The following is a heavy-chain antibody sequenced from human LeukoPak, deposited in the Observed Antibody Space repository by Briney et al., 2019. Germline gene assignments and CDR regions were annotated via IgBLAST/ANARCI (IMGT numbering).Heavy chain of an antibody. V-gene: IGHV4-39*01. D-gene: IGHD3-22*01. CDR2: IYYSGST. J-gene: IGHJ3*02. Sequence: SETLSLTCTVSGGSISSSSCYWGWIRQPPGKGLEWIGSIYYSGSTYYNPSLKSRVTISVDTSKNQFSLKLSSVTAADTAVYYCATNDRGYYYDSSGYYGAAFDIWGQGTMVTVSS. CDR1: GGSISSSSCY. CDR3: ATNDRGYYYDSSGYYGAAFDI.